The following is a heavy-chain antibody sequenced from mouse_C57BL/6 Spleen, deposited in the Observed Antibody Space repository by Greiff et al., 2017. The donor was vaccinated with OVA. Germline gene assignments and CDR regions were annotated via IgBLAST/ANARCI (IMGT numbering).Heavy chain of an antibody. CDR3: ARRGSYYGGYFDV. CDR1: GYTFTSYW. V-gene: IGHV1-52*01. D-gene: IGHD1-1*02. CDR2: IDPSDSET. J-gene: IGHJ1*03. Sequence: QVQLKQPGAELVRPGSSVKLSCKASGYTFTSYWMHWVKQRPIQGLEWIGNIDPSDSETHYNQKFKDKATLTVDQSSSTAYMQLSSLTSEDSAVYYCARRGSYYGGYFDVWGTGTTGTVSS.